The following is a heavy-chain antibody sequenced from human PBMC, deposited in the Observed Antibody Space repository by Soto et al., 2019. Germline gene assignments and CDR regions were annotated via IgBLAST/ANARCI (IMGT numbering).Heavy chain of an antibody. CDR3: ARGEAYVFWSGYYYYYYYYMDV. J-gene: IGHJ6*03. CDR1: GGSFSGYY. CDR2: INHSGST. V-gene: IGHV4-34*01. Sequence: SETLSLTCAVYGGSFSGYYWSWIRQPPGKGLEWIGEINHSGSTNYNPSLKSRVTISVDTSKNQFSLKLSSVTAADTAVYYCARGEAYVFWSGYYYYYYYYMDVWGKGTTVTVSS. D-gene: IGHD3-3*01.